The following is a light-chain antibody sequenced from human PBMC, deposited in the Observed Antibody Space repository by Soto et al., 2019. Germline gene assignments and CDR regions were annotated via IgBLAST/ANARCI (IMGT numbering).Light chain of an antibody. CDR1: QSVSDQ. CDR3: QQRGNWPWLT. CDR2: DAS. V-gene: IGKV3-11*01. J-gene: IGKJ4*01. Sequence: EIVLTQSPATLSLSPGERATLSCRTSQSVSDQLAWFQQKPGQAPRLLIYDASNRATGIPARFSGSGYGTDFTLTNSSLEPEGVAGYYCQQRGNWPWLTFGGGTKEEI.